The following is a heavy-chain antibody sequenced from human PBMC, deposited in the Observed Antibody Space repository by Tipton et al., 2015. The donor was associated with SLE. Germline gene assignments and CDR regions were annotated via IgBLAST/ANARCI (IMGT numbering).Heavy chain of an antibody. CDR1: GFTFSSYA. D-gene: IGHD3-10*01. CDR3: AKDYPVVRGEDYFDY. Sequence: SLRLSCAASGFTFSSYAMSWVRQAPGKGLEWVSAISGSGGSTYYADSVKGRLTISRDNSKNTLYLQMNSLRAEDTAVYYCAKDYPVVRGEDYFDYWGQGTLVTVSS. J-gene: IGHJ4*02. CDR2: ISGSGGST. V-gene: IGHV3-23*01.